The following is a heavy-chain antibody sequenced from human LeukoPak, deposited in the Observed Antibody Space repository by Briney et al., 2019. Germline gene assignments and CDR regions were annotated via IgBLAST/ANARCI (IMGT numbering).Heavy chain of an antibody. D-gene: IGHD5-18*01. Sequence: PSETLSLTCAVYGGSFSGYYWSWIRQPPGKGLEWIGEINHSGSTNYNPSLKSRVTISVDTSKNQFSLKLSSVTAADTAVYYCASHSYGSLLTYDYWGQGTLVTVSS. CDR1: GGSFSGYY. CDR2: INHSGST. J-gene: IGHJ4*02. CDR3: ASHSYGSLLTYDY. V-gene: IGHV4-34*01.